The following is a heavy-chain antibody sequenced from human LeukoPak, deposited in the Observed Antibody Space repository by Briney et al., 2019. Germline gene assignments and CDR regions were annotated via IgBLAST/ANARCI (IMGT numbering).Heavy chain of an antibody. CDR1: GGTFSSYA. Sequence: GASVKVSCKASGGTFSSYAISWVRQAPGQGLEWMGGIIPIFGTANYAQKFQGRVTITTDESTSTAYMELSSLRSEDTAVYYCATSPYYYGSGSSNWFDPWGQGTLVTVSS. CDR3: ATSPYYYGSGSSNWFDP. D-gene: IGHD3-10*01. J-gene: IGHJ5*02. V-gene: IGHV1-69*05. CDR2: IIPIFGTA.